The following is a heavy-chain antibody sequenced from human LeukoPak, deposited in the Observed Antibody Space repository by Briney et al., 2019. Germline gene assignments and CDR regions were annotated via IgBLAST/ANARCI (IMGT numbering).Heavy chain of an antibody. CDR2: ISGSGSTI. Sequence: GGSLRLSCAASGFTVSSNYMSWVRQAPGQGLEWVSYISGSGSTIYYADSVQGRFTISRDNAKNSLYLQMNSLRAEDTAVYYCARDYGDYWWYFDLWGRGTLVTVSS. D-gene: IGHD4-17*01. V-gene: IGHV3-11*04. CDR3: ARDYGDYWWYFDL. CDR1: GFTVSSNY. J-gene: IGHJ2*01.